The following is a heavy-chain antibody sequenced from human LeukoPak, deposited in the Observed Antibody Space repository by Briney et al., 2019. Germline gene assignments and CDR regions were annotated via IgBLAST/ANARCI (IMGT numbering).Heavy chain of an antibody. J-gene: IGHJ5*02. CDR2: INSDRSST. V-gene: IGHV3-74*01. CDR3: ARDGSSWSNWLDP. D-gene: IGHD6-13*01. CDR1: GFTLSRHW. Sequence: PGGSLRLSCAASGFTLSRHWMHWVRQAPGTGLVWVSRINSDRSSTNYADSAKGRFTISRDNAKNTPYMQMNSLRAEDTAVYYCARDGSSWSNWLDPWGQGTLVTVSS.